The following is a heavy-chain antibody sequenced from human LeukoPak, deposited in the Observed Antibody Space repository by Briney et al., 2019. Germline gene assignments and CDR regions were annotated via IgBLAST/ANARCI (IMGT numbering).Heavy chain of an antibody. CDR1: GFTFSGSA. Sequence: PGGSLRLSCAASGFTFSGSAMHWVRQASGKGLEWVGRIRSKANSYATAYAASVKGRFTISRDDSKNTAYLQMNSLKTEDTAVYYCTRQDRSYYAYWGQGTLVTVSS. D-gene: IGHD1-26*01. CDR2: IRSKANSYAT. CDR3: TRQDRSYYAY. V-gene: IGHV3-73*01. J-gene: IGHJ4*02.